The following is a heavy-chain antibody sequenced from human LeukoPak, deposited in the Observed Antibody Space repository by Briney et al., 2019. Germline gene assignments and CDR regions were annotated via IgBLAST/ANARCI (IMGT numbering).Heavy chain of an antibody. V-gene: IGHV3-23*01. CDR3: AKDIRAGVAGTGIDY. CDR1: GFTFSSYA. D-gene: IGHD6-19*01. CDR2: ISGSGGST. Sequence: PGGSLRLSCAASGFTFSSYAMSWVRQAPGKGLEWVSAISGSGGSTYYADSVKGRFTISRDNAKNSLYLQMNSLRAEDTALYYCAKDIRAGVAGTGIDYWGQGTLVTVSS. J-gene: IGHJ4*02.